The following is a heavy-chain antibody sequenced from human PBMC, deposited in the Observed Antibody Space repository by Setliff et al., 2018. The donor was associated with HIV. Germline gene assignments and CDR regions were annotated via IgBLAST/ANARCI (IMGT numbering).Heavy chain of an antibody. CDR2: ISSSSSYT. CDR3: AKVRWFGELSPFDY. Sequence: GESLKISCAASGFTFSSYSMNWVRQAPGKGLEWVSYISSSSSYTHYADSVKGRFTISRDNVKNTLYLQMNSLRAEDTAVYYCAKVRWFGELSPFDYWGQGTLVTVSS. D-gene: IGHD3-10*01. V-gene: IGHV3-21*04. CDR1: GFTFSSYS. J-gene: IGHJ4*02.